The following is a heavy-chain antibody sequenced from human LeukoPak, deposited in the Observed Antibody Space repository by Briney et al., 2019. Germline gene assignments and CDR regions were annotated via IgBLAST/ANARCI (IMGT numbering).Heavy chain of an antibody. CDR3: ARVVIAASPHWFDP. Sequence: GGSLRLSCAASGFTFSSYAMTWVRQAPGKGLEWVAFIRYDGTEKHYADSVKGRFTISRDNSKNTLHLQMSSLRPEDTAVYYCARVVIAASPHWFDPWGQGTLVTVSS. CDR1: GFTFSSYA. CDR2: IRYDGTEK. J-gene: IGHJ5*02. V-gene: IGHV3-30*02. D-gene: IGHD6-6*01.